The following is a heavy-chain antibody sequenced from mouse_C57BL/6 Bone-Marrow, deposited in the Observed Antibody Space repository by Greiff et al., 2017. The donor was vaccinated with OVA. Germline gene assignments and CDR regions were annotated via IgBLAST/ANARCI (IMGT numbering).Heavy chain of an antibody. V-gene: IGHV1-55*01. Sequence: QVQLQQPGAELVKPGASVKMSCKASGYTFTSYWITWVKQRPGQGLEWVGDIYPGSGSTNYNEKFKSKATLTVDTSSSTAYMQLSSLTSEDSAVYYCARLITTVGEDYAMDYWGQGTSVTVSS. D-gene: IGHD1-1*01. CDR3: ARLITTVGEDYAMDY. CDR1: GYTFTSYW. J-gene: IGHJ4*01. CDR2: IYPGSGST.